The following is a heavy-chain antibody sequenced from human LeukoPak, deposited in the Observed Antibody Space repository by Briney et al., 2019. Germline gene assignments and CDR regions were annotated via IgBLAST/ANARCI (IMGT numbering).Heavy chain of an antibody. CDR3: ARAIMWYSSGSRYYFDY. CDR2: IRYDGSNK. V-gene: IGHV3-30*02. J-gene: IGHJ4*02. D-gene: IGHD6-19*01. Sequence: GGSLRLSCAASGFTFSSYGMHWVRQAPGKGLEWVAFIRYDGSNKYYADSVKGRFTISRDNSKNTLYLQMNSLRADDTAVYYCARAIMWYSSGSRYYFDYWGQGTLVTVSS. CDR1: GFTFSSYG.